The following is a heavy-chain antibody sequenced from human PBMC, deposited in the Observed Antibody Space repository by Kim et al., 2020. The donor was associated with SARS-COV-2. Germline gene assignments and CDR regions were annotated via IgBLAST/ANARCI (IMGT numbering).Heavy chain of an antibody. Sequence: GGSLRLSCAASGFTFSSYSMNWVRQAPGKGLEWVSSISSSSSYIYYADSVKGRFTISRDNAKNSLYLQMNSLRAEDTAVYYCARDLLERYFDYWGQGTLVTVSS. V-gene: IGHV3-21*01. D-gene: IGHD1-1*01. CDR1: GFTFSSYS. CDR2: ISSSSSYI. CDR3: ARDLLERYFDY. J-gene: IGHJ4*02.